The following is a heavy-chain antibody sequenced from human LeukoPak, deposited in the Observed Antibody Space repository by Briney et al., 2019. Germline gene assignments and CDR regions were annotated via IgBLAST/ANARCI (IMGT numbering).Heavy chain of an antibody. CDR1: GFTFSSYE. CDR2: ISSSGSTI. CDR3: ARGSDDYVWGSYRPTDPYFDY. J-gene: IGHJ4*02. D-gene: IGHD3-16*02. V-gene: IGHV3-48*03. Sequence: PGGSLRLSCAASGFTFSSYEMNWVRRAPGKGLEWVSHISSSGSTIYYADSVKGRFTISRDNAKNSLYLQMNSLRAEDTAVYYCARGSDDYVWGSYRPTDPYFDYWGQGTLVTVSS.